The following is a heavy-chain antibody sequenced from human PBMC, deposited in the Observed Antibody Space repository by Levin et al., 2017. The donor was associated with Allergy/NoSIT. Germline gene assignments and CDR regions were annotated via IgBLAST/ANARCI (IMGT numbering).Heavy chain of an antibody. CDR2: ISPYDDDA. V-gene: IGHV1-18*04. CDR1: GDSFVGYG. J-gene: IGHJ4*02. Sequence: ASVKVSCRASGDSFVGYGVTWVRQAPGQGLQWMGWISPYDDDAKYAEEFHGRISMTTDSFMTTAYMELSSLRSDDTAVYYFSRDHGSSGPSTSGWYGHFASFEYWGQGTLVTVSS. CDR3: SRDHGSSGPSTSGWYGHFASFEY. D-gene: IGHD6-19*01.